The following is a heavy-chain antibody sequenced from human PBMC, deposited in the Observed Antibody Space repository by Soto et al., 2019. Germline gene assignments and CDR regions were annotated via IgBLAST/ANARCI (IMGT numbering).Heavy chain of an antibody. CDR3: ATRITVFGLLIPPFDP. CDR2: INRTGGT. V-gene: IGHV4-34*01. D-gene: IGHD3-3*01. J-gene: IGHJ5*02. CDR1: GGSVNGYY. Sequence: SETLSLTCTVYGGSVNGYYWNWIRQPPGKGLEWIGEINRTGGTHYNPSLKSRVTMSVDTSKNQFSLRLSSVTAADTAIYYCATRITVFGLLIPPFDPWGQGTQVTVSS.